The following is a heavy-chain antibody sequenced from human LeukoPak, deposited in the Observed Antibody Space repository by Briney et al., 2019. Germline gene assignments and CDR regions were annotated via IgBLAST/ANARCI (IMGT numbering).Heavy chain of an antibody. J-gene: IGHJ3*02. CDR2: INPSGGST. CDR1: GYTFTSYY. Sequence: ASVKVSCKASGYTFTSYYMHWVRPAPGQGLEWMGIINPSGGSTSYAQKFQGRVTMTRDTSTSTVYMELSSLRSEDTAVYYCAREWPHDIAANAFDIWGQGTMVTVSS. V-gene: IGHV1-46*01. D-gene: IGHD6-6*01. CDR3: AREWPHDIAANAFDI.